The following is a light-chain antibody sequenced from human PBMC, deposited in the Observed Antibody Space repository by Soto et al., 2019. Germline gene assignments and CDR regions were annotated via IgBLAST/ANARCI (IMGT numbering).Light chain of an antibody. CDR3: CSYAGSATWV. CDR2: ECS. Sequence: QSALTQPVSVSGSPGQSITISCTGTSSDVGTYDLVSWYQHHPGKAPKLMTYECSKRPSGVSPRFSGSKSGNTASLTISGLQAEDEADYYCCSYAGSATWVFGGGTKLTVL. CDR1: SSDVGTYDL. J-gene: IGLJ3*02. V-gene: IGLV2-23*01.